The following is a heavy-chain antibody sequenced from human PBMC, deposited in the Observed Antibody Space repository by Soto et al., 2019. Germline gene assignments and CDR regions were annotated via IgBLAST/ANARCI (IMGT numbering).Heavy chain of an antibody. CDR2: FSGTGGYT. D-gene: IGHD4-17*01. J-gene: IGHJ5*02. CDR3: ARGQRALITYGPFDP. V-gene: IGHV3-23*01. CDR1: GFTLSSYA. Sequence: PVGSLRLSCAASGFTLSSYAMSWVRQAPGKVLEWVSTFSGTGGYTYYADSVKGRFTISRDDSKNTLFLHMNSLRAADTAVYYCARGQRALITYGPFDPWGQGTLVTVS.